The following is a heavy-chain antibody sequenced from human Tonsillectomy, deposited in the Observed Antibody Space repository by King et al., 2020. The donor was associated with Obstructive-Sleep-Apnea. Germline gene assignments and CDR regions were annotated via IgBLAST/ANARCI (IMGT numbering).Heavy chain of an antibody. V-gene: IGHV3-30*04. CDR3: ARGDRYCTNGVCYGGSTAGALDV. CDR2: ISYDGSNK. CDR1: GFTFSSYA. J-gene: IGHJ6*02. Sequence: VQLVESGGGVVQPGRSLRLSCAASGFTFSSYAMHWVRQAPGKGLEWVAVISYDGSNKYYADSVKGRFTISRDNSKNTRYLQMNSLRAEDTAVYYCARGDRYCTNGVCYGGSTAGALDVWGQGTTVTVSS. D-gene: IGHD2-8*01.